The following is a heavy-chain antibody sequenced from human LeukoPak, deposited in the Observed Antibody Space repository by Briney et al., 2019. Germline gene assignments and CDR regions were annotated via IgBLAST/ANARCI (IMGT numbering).Heavy chain of an antibody. J-gene: IGHJ4*02. CDR1: GFAFSTYA. CDR3: TRDLTGHYSIDY. CDR2: ISNNGRNK. V-gene: IGHV3-30*04. D-gene: IGHD3-22*01. Sequence: GGFLRLSCAASGFAFSTYAIHWVRQAPGKGLEWVAFISNNGRNKDYADSVKGRFTISRDNSKNTLYLQVNSLRPDDTAVYYCTRDLTGHYSIDYWGQGTLVTVSS.